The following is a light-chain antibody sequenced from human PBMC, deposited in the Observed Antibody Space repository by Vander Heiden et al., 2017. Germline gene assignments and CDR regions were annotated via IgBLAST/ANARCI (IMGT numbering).Light chain of an antibody. CDR2: DAS. V-gene: IGKV3-11*01. CDR1: QSVSSY. CDR3: QQRSNWPFT. J-gene: IGKJ3*01. Sequence: LSTQPPATLSLSPGERATLSCRASQSVSSYLAWYQQKPGQAPRLLIYDASNRATGIPARFSGSGSGTDFTLTISSLEPEDFAVYYCQQRSNWPFTFGRGTKVDIK.